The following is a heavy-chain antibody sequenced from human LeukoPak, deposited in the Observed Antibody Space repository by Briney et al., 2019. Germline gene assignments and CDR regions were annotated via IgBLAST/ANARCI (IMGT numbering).Heavy chain of an antibody. CDR2: ISGSGGST. CDR1: GFTFSDYY. CDR3: AKFGWGVRGVIPQ. Sequence: GGSLRLSCAASGFTFSDYYMSWVRQAPGKGLEWVSAISGSGGSTYYADSVKGRFTISRDNSKNTLYLQMNSLRAEDTAVYYCAKFGWGVRGVIPQWGQGTLVTVSS. D-gene: IGHD3-10*01. V-gene: IGHV3-23*01. J-gene: IGHJ4*02.